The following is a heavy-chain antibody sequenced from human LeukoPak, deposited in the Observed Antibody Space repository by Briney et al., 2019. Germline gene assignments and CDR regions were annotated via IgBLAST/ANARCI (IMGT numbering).Heavy chain of an antibody. CDR3: AKRPSSCYSCWFDP. J-gene: IGHJ5*02. Sequence: GGSLRLSCAASGFTFSGYAMSWVRQAPGKGLEWVSAISGSGGSTYYAGSVKGRFTISRDNSKNTLYLQMNSLRAEDTAVYYCAKRPSSCYSCWFDPWGQGTLVTVSS. CDR2: ISGSGGST. V-gene: IGHV3-23*01. D-gene: IGHD2-15*01. CDR1: GFTFSGYA.